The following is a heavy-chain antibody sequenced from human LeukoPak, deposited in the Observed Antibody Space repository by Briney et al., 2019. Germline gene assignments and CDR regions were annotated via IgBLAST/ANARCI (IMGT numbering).Heavy chain of an antibody. CDR3: AREGGGHPSYYYDMDV. J-gene: IGHJ6*02. CDR2: ISAYNGNT. Sequence: ASVKVSCKASGYTFTSYGISWVRQAPGQGLEWMGWISAYNGNTNYAQKLQGRVTMTTDTSTSTAYMELRSLRSDDTAVYYCAREGGGHPSYYYDMDVWGQGTTVTVSS. D-gene: IGHD3-16*01. CDR1: GYTFTSYG. V-gene: IGHV1-18*01.